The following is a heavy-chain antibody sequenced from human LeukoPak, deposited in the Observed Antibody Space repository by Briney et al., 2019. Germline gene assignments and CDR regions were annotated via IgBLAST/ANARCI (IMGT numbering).Heavy chain of an antibody. CDR2: ISGYNGNT. CDR1: GYTFINFG. V-gene: IGHV1-18*01. Sequence: ASVKVSCKASGYTFINFGISWVRQAPGQGLEWKGWISGYNGNTNYAQKLQGRVTMTTDTSTSTAYMELRSLRSDDTAVYYCGRHGVSGAFDIWGQGTMVTVSS. D-gene: IGHD3-10*01. CDR3: GRHGVSGAFDI. J-gene: IGHJ3*02.